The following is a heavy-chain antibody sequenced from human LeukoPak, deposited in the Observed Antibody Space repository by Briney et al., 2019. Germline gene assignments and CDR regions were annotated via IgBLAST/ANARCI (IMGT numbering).Heavy chain of an antibody. Sequence: SETLSLTCTVSGGSISSSSYYWGWIRQPPGKGLEWIGSIYYSGSTYYNPSLKSRVTISVDTSENQFSLKLSSVTAADTAVYYCARMNYDQPEPGGFDPWGQGTLVTVSS. CDR1: GGSISSSSYY. V-gene: IGHV4-39*07. CDR2: IYYSGST. CDR3: ARMNYDQPEPGGFDP. D-gene: IGHD3-3*01. J-gene: IGHJ5*02.